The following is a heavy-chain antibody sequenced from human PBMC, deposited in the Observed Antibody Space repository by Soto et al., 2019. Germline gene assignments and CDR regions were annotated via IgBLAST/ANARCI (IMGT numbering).Heavy chain of an antibody. J-gene: IGHJ5*02. Sequence: EVQLLESGGGLVQPGGSLRLSCAASGFTFSSYAMSWVRQPPGKGLDWVSAISGSGGSTYYEDSGQGRFTISRDNSKNTLYLQMNSLRAEDTAVYYCANGPQRCELELRWFDPWGEGTLVTVSS. V-gene: IGHV3-23*01. CDR3: ANGPQRCELELRWFDP. D-gene: IGHD1-7*01. CDR2: ISGSGGST. CDR1: GFTFSSYA.